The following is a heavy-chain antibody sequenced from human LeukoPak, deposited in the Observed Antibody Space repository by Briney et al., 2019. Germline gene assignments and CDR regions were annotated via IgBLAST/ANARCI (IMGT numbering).Heavy chain of an antibody. CDR2: IIPIFGIA. J-gene: IGHJ4*02. CDR3: AREFTRSIGSEC. Sequence: GSSVKVACKASGGTFSSYAISWVRQAPGQGLEWMGRIIPIFGIANYAQKLQGRVTITADKSTSTAYMELSSLRSEDTAVYYCAREFTRSIGSECWGQGTLVTVSS. V-gene: IGHV1-69*04. D-gene: IGHD3-22*01. CDR1: GGTFSSYA.